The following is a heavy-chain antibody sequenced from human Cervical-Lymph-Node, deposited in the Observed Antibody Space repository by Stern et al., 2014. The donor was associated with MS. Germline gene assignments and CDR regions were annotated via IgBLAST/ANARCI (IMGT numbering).Heavy chain of an antibody. CDR1: GYTFTSYG. V-gene: IGHV1-18*01. CDR2: LCASNVNS. CDR3: ARGGSGYSGMIDY. Sequence: VQLVESGAEVKKPGASVKVSCKASGYTFTSYGISWVRQAPGQRLEWMGLLCASNVNSTYEQKLTGRVTMTTDTSTSTAYMELRSLRSDDTAVYYCARGGSGYSGMIDYWGQGSLVTVSS. D-gene: IGHD5-12*01. J-gene: IGHJ4*02.